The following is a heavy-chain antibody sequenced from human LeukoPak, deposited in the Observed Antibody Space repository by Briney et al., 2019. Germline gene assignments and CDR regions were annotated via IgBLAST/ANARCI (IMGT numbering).Heavy chain of an antibody. CDR1: GYTFTSYG. D-gene: IGHD6-19*01. J-gene: IGHJ4*02. Sequence: ASVKVSCKASGYTFTSYGISWVRQAPGQGIEWMGWISAYNGNTNYAQKLQGRVTMTTDTSTSTAYMELRSLRSDDTAVYYCARARQWLPTGGFDYWGQGTLVTVSS. V-gene: IGHV1-18*01. CDR3: ARARQWLPTGGFDY. CDR2: ISAYNGNT.